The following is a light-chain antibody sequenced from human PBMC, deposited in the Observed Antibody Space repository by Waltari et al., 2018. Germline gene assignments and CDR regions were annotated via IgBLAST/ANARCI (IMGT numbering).Light chain of an antibody. CDR1: SNDVGGYNY. V-gene: IGLV2-11*01. CDR2: GIN. CDR3: CSYVGSNTYWV. J-gene: IGLJ3*02. Sequence: QSALTQPRSVSGSPGQSVTISCTGTSNDVGGYNYVSWYQQTPDKAPKLIIYGINKRPSGGPQRFHGSKSGNTSSLTISGLQAEEEADYYCCSYVGSNTYWVFGGGTKLTVL.